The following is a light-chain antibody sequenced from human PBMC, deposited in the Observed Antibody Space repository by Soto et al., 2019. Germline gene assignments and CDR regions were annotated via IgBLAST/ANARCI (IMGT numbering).Light chain of an antibody. CDR2: EVS. CDR3: SSYAGSNNLV. CDR1: SSDVGGYNY. V-gene: IGLV2-8*01. J-gene: IGLJ2*01. Sequence: QSALTQPPSASGSPGQSVTISCTGTSSDVGGYNYVSWYQQHPGNAPKLMIYEVSKRPSGVPDRFSGSKSGNKASLTVSGLQAEDEADYYCSSYAGSNNLVFGGGTKLTVL.